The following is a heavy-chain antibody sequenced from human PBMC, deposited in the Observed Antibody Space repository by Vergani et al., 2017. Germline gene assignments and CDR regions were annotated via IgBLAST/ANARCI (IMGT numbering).Heavy chain of an antibody. CDR1: GYTFTGYY. CDR3: ARVRKDIVVVQAAIGSYYYMDV. V-gene: IGHV1-2*02. Sequence: QVQLVQSGAEVKKPGASVKVSCKASGYTFTGYYMHWVRQAPGQGLEWMGWINPNSGGTNYAQKFQGRVTMTRDTSISTAYMELSRLRSDDTAVYYCARVRKDIVVVQAAIGSYYYMDVWGKGTTVTVSS. D-gene: IGHD2-2*02. J-gene: IGHJ6*03. CDR2: INPNSGGT.